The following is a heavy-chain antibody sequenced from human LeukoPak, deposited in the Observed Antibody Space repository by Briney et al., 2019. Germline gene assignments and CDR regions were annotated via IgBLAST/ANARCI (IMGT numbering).Heavy chain of an antibody. J-gene: IGHJ4*02. CDR2: INNDGSGT. CDR1: GFTFSSYW. CDR3: VRGLLGPDY. D-gene: IGHD7-27*01. Sequence: WGSLRLSCAASGFTFSSYWMHWVRQAPGKGLMWVSRINNDGSGTVYADSVEGRFTISRDNGKNTVYLQMNSLRADDTAVYYCVRGLLGPDYWGQGTQVTVSS. V-gene: IGHV3-74*01.